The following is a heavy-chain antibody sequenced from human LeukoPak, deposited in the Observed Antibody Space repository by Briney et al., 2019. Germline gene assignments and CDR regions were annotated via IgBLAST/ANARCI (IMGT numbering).Heavy chain of an antibody. CDR2: ISWDGGST. J-gene: IGHJ3*02. V-gene: IGHV3-43D*03. D-gene: IGHD4-17*01. CDR1: GFTFDDYA. CDR3: AKDSDRDYGDPGAFDI. Sequence: GGSLRLSCAASGFTFDDYAMHWVRQAPGKGLEWVSLISWDGGSTYYADSVKGRFTISRDSSKSPPYLQMNSLRAEDTALYYCAKDSDRDYGDPGAFDIWGQGTMVTVSS.